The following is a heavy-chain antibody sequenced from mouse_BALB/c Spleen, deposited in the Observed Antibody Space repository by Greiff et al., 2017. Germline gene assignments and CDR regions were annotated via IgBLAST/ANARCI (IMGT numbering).Heavy chain of an antibody. CDR3: ARTTMITSWYFDV. Sequence: VKLVESGPGLVAPSQSLSITCTVSGFSLTGYGVNWVRQPPGKGLEWLGMIWGDGSTDYNSALKSRLSISKDNSKSQVFLKMNSLQTDDTARYYCARTTMITSWYFDVWGAGTTVTVSS. CDR2: IWGDGST. J-gene: IGHJ1*01. CDR1: GFSLTGYG. V-gene: IGHV2-6-7*01. D-gene: IGHD2-4*01.